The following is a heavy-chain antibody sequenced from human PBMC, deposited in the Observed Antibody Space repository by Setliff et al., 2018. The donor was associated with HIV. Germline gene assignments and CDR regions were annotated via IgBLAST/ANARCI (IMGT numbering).Heavy chain of an antibody. D-gene: IGHD3-3*01. CDR2: ISAYNGNT. V-gene: IGHV1-18*04. CDR1: GYTFSGYY. CDR3: ARDSDNFWSGYYAAFDY. Sequence: ASVKVSCKASGYTFSGYYIHWVRQAPGQGLEWMGWISAYNGNTNYAQRFQGRVTMTTDTSTSTAYMELRSLRSDDTAVYYCARDSDNFWSGYYAAFDYWGQGTLVTVS. J-gene: IGHJ4*02.